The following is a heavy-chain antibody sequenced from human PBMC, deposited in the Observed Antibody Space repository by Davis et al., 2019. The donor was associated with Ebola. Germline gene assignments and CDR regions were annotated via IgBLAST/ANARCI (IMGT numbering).Heavy chain of an antibody. D-gene: IGHD2/OR15-2a*01. V-gene: IGHV1-8*03. J-gene: IGHJ3*02. CDR3: ARRLERGLYVEDAFDI. CDR1: GYSFTSYD. CDR2: MNPNSGNT. Sequence: ASVKVSCKASGYSFTSYDINWVRQATGQGLEWMGWMNPNSGNTGYAQKFQGRVTITRDTPISTAYMEVSSLRSEDTAVYYCARRLERGLYVEDAFDIWGQGTMVTVSS.